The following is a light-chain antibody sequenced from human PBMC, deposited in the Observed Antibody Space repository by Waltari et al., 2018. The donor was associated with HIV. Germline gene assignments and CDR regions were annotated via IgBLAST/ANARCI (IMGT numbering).Light chain of an antibody. CDR3: QQLNSYLGFT. CDR2: AAS. Sequence: DIQLTQSTSFLSASVGDRVTITCRASQGISSYLAWYQQKPGKAPKLLIYAASTLQRGVPSRFSGSRSGTEFTLTISSLQPEDFATYYCQQLNSYLGFTFGPGTKVDIK. V-gene: IGKV1-9*01. CDR1: QGISSY. J-gene: IGKJ3*01.